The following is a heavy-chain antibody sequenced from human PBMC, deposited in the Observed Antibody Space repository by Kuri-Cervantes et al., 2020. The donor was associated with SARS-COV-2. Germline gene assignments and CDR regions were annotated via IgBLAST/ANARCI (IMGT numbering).Heavy chain of an antibody. CDR2: INPYNGDT. V-gene: IGHV1-2*02. CDR1: AYTFTAYY. D-gene: IGHD2-15*01. Sequence: ASVKVSCKASAYTFTAYYIHWLRQAPGHGLEWMGWINPYNGDTNYAQKFQGRVTLTRDTSISTAYMELNRLRSDDTAVYYCARDPGYCSGGTCLDYWGQGTLVTVSS. CDR3: ARDPGYCSGGTCLDY. J-gene: IGHJ4*02.